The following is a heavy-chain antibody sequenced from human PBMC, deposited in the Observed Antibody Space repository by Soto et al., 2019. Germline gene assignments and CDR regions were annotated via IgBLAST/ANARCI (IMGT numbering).Heavy chain of an antibody. CDR3: ARWGPRWFDP. CDR2: IYNSGSS. CDR1: RGSIRSYY. D-gene: IGHD3-16*01. J-gene: IGHJ5*02. V-gene: IGHV4-59*01. Sequence: SETLSLTCTVSRGSIRSYYWSWIRQPPGKGLEWIGYIYNSGSSNYSPSPKSRVTISIDTSKNQFSLKLTSVTAADTAVYYCARWGPRWFDPWGQGILVTVSS.